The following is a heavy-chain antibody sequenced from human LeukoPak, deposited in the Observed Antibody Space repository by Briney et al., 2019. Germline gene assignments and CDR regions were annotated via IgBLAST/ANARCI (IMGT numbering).Heavy chain of an antibody. CDR3: ARNGDSSGLYYFDY. J-gene: IGHJ4*02. D-gene: IGHD6-19*01. V-gene: IGHV3-23*01. Sequence: PGGSLRLSCAASGFTFSSYAMSWVRQAPGNGLAWVSIISGSGGDTYYADSVKGRFTISRDNSKNTVYLQMNSLRAEDTAVYYCARNGDSSGLYYFDYWGQGTLVTVSS. CDR2: ISGSGGDT. CDR1: GFTFSSYA.